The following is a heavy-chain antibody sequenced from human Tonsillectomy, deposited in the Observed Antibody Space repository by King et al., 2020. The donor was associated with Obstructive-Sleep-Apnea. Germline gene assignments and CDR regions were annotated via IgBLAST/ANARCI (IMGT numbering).Heavy chain of an antibody. CDR2: ISSSSIYK. J-gene: IGHJ4*02. CDR3: ARLTTVTPYYFDY. V-gene: IGHV3-11*06. Sequence: VQLVESGGGLVKPGGSLRLSCAASEFTFSDHFMGWIRQAPGKGLEWASYISSSSIYKTYADSVKGRFTITRDNAKNSLYLQMNSLRVEDTAVYYCARLTTVTPYYFDYWGQGTLVTVSS. CDR1: EFTFSDHF. D-gene: IGHD4-17*01.